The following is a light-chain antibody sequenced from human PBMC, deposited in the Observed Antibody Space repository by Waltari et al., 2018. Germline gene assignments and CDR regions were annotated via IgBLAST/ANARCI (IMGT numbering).Light chain of an antibody. V-gene: IGLV3-19*01. CDR1: SLRSYY. CDR2: GKN. Sequence: SSELTQDPAVSVALGQTVRITCQGDSLRSYYASWYQQKPGQAPVLVIYGKNNRPSGIPDRFSGSSSGNTASLTITGDQAEDEADYYCNSRDSSGNHRVVFGGGTKLTVL. CDR3: NSRDSSGNHRVV. J-gene: IGLJ2*01.